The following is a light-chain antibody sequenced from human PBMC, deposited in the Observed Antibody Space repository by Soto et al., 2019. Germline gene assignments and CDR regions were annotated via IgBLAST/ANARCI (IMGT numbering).Light chain of an antibody. CDR2: ENN. CDR3: QSYDGTNWV. J-gene: IGLJ3*02. V-gene: IGLV6-57*01. Sequence: NFMLTQPHSVSESPGKTVTISCTRSSGSIASNYVQWYQQRPGSSPTTVIYENNQRPSGVPDRFSGSIDSSSNSASLNISGLKNEDEADYYCQSYDGTNWVFGGGTKLTVL. CDR1: SGSIASNY.